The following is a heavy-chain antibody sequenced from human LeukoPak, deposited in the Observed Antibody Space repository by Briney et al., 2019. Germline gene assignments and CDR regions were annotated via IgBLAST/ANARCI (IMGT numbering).Heavy chain of an antibody. Sequence: ASVKVSCKASGYTFTGYYMHWVRQAPGQGLEWMGWINPNSGGTNYAQKFQGRVTMTRDTSISTAYMELSRLRFDDTAVYYCARDSSSWYARFDYWGQGTLVTVSS. V-gene: IGHV1-2*02. J-gene: IGHJ4*02. D-gene: IGHD6-13*01. CDR1: GYTFTGYY. CDR2: INPNSGGT. CDR3: ARDSSSWYARFDY.